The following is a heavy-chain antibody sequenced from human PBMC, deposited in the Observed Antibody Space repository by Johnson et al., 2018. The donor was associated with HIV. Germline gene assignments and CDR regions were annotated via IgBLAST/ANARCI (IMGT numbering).Heavy chain of an antibody. CDR1: GFTFTSYG. Sequence: QVQLVESGGGVVQPGGSLRLSCAASGFTFTSYGMHWVRQAPGKGLEWVAFIRYDGSNKYYADSVKGRFTISRDNSINTLYLQMNSLRAEDTAVYYCARPMGAVDECDAFDIWGHGTMVTVSS. D-gene: IGHD1-26*01. V-gene: IGHV3-30*02. J-gene: IGHJ3*02. CDR3: ARPMGAVDECDAFDI. CDR2: IRYDGSNK.